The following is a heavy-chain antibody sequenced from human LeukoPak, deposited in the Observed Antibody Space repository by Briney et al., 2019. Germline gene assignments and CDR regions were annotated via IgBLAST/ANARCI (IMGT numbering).Heavy chain of an antibody. J-gene: IGHJ6*02. CDR1: GYSFTIYW. V-gene: IGHV5-51*01. Sequence: GESLKISCKGSGYSFTIYWVGWVRQMPGKGLEWMGIIYPGDSDTRYSPSFQGQVTISADKSISTAYLQWSSLKASDTAMYYCARTPPYYYYGMDVWGQGTTVTVSS. CDR2: IYPGDSDT. CDR3: ARTPPYYYYGMDV.